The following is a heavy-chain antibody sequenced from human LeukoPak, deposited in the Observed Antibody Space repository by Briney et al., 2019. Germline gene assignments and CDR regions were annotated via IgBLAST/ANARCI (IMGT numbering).Heavy chain of an antibody. V-gene: IGHV4-30-4*08. CDR1: GGSISSGDYY. J-gene: IGHJ1*01. D-gene: IGHD2-2*02. Sequence: PSETPSLTCTVSGGSISSGDYYWSWIRQPPGKGLEWIGYIYYSGSTYYNPSLKSRVTISVDTSKNQFSLKLSSVTAADTAVYYCARLTVVPAAIGAWGQGTLVTVSS. CDR2: IYYSGST. CDR3: ARLTVVPAAIGA.